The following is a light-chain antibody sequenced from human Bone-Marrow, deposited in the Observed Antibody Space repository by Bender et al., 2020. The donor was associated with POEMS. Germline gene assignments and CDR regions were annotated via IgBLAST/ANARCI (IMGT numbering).Light chain of an antibody. V-gene: IGLV2-14*02. Sequence: QSALTQPASVSGSPGQSITISCAGTRNYNLVSWYQQHPDKAPKLVIYEGFKRPSGVPARFSGSKSGNTASLTVSGLQAEDEADYYCQAWDSSTGDVFGTGTKVTVL. CDR2: EGF. CDR1: RNYNL. CDR3: QAWDSSTGDV. J-gene: IGLJ1*01.